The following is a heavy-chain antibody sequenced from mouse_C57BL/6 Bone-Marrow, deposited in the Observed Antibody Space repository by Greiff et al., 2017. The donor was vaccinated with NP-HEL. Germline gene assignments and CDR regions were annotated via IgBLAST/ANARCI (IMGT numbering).Heavy chain of an antibody. CDR3: ARSLGSNYPAWFAY. V-gene: IGHV1-26*01. J-gene: IGHJ3*01. D-gene: IGHD2-5*01. Sequence: VQLQQSGPELVKPGASVKISCKASGYTFTDYYMNWVKQSHGKSLEWIGDINPNNGGTSYNQKFKGKATLTVDKSSSTAYMELRSLTSEDSAVYYCARSLGSNYPAWFAYWGQGTLVTVSA. CDR2: INPNNGGT. CDR1: GYTFTDYY.